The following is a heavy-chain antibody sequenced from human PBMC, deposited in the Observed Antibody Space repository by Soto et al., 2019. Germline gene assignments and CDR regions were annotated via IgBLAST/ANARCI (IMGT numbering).Heavy chain of an antibody. V-gene: IGHV1-2*04. CDR1: GYTFTGYY. CDR2: INPNSGGT. CDR3: ARDLSLVGAYNSYYYYGMDV. J-gene: IGHJ6*02. Sequence: QVQLVQSGAEVKKPGASVKVSCKASGYTFTGYYMHWVRQAPGQGLEWMGWINPNSGGTNYAQKFQGWVTMTRDTSISTACMELSRLRSDDTAVYYCARDLSLVGAYNSYYYYGMDVWGQGTTVTVSS. D-gene: IGHD1-26*01.